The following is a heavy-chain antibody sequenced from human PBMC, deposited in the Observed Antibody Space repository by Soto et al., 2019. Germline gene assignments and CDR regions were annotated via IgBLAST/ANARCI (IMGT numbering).Heavy chain of an antibody. CDR2: IYYSGST. Sequence: QVQLQESGPGLVKPSQTLSLTCTVSGGSISSGGYYWSWIRQHPGKGLEWIGYIYYSGSTYYNPSLKSRVTISVDTSKNQFSLKLSSVTAADTAVYYCARALQLLSPYEYYYYGMDVWGQGTTVTVSS. V-gene: IGHV4-31*03. D-gene: IGHD1-26*01. CDR3: ARALQLLSPYEYYYYGMDV. CDR1: GGSISSGGYY. J-gene: IGHJ6*02.